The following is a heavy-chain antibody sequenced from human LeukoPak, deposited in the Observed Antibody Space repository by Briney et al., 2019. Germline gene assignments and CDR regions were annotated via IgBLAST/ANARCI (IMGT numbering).Heavy chain of an antibody. V-gene: IGHV4-61*01. CDR2: IYYSGST. J-gene: IGHJ5*02. Sequence: SETLSLTCTVSGVSVSSGSYYWPWIRQPPGKGLEWIGYIYYSGSTNYNPSLKSRVTISVDTSQNQFSLKLTSVTAADTAVYYCAREDSSSWYRWFDPWGQGTLVTVSS. CDR1: GVSVSSGSYY. D-gene: IGHD6-13*01. CDR3: AREDSSSWYRWFDP.